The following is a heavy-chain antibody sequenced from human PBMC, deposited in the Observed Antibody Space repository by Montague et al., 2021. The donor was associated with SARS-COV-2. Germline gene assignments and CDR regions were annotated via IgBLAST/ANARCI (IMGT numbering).Heavy chain of an antibody. V-gene: IGHV4-59*01. CDR3: ARADFGCHCADRFFSNGFDF. J-gene: IGHJ6*02. CDR1: GASIDSDY. Sequence: SETLSLTCTVSGASIDSDYWNWIRQPPGKGLEWIGYISYSGNANYNPSLKSRVTISEDTSKNQFSLRLSSVTAADTAVYYCARADFGCHCADRFFSNGFDFWGQGTTVTASS. CDR2: ISYSGNA. D-gene: IGHD3-10*01.